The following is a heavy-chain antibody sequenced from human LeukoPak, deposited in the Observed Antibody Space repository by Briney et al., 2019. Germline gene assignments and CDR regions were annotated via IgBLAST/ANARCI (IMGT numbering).Heavy chain of an antibody. CDR2: ISAYNGNT. D-gene: IGHD1-26*01. CDR1: GYTFTSYA. V-gene: IGHV1-18*01. Sequence: ASVKVSCKASGYTFTSYAMNWVRQAPGQGLEWMGWISAYNGNTNYAQKLQGRVTMTTDTSTSTAYMELRSLRAGDTAVYYCAKGAAPGRDVFDIWGQGTMVTVSS. CDR3: AKGAAPGRDVFDI. J-gene: IGHJ3*02.